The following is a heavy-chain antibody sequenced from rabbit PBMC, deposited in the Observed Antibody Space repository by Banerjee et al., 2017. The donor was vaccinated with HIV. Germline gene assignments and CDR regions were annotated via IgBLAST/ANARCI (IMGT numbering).Heavy chain of an antibody. CDR3: ARNYVNAFDP. CDR2: IYAGSTGST. V-gene: IGHV1S40*01. Sequence: QSLEESGGDLVKPGASLTLTCTASGFTISSSYWICWVRQAPGKGLEWIGCIYAGSTGSTYAASWAKGRFTISKTSSTTVTLQMTSLTAADTATYFCARNYVNAFDPWGPGTLVTVS. D-gene: IGHD1-1*01. J-gene: IGHJ2*01. CDR1: GFTISSSYW.